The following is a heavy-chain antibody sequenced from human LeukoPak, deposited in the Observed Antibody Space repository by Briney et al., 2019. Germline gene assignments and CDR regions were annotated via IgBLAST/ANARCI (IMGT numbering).Heavy chain of an antibody. CDR3: ARMTYDPHGVDV. Sequence: SETLSLTCTVSGGSISSGGYYWSWIRQPPGKGLEWIGYIYHSGSTYYNPSLKSRVTISVDRSKNQFSLKLSSVTAADTAVYYCARMTYDPHGVDVWGKGTTVTVSS. CDR2: IYHSGST. V-gene: IGHV4-30-2*02. CDR1: GGSISSGGYY. J-gene: IGHJ6*04. D-gene: IGHD5-12*01.